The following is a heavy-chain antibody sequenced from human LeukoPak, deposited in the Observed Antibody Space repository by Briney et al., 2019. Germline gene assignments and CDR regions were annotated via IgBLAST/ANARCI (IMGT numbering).Heavy chain of an antibody. CDR3: ARRTSRGGGIDY. Sequence: SETLSLTCTVSGISISPYYWSWIRQPPGKGMEWIGYIYYSGSTNYNPSLKSRVTISVDTSNNQFSLKLRSVTAADTAVYYCARRTSRGGGIDYWGQGTLVTVSS. V-gene: IGHV4-59*01. CDR1: GISISPYY. J-gene: IGHJ4*02. D-gene: IGHD3-16*01. CDR2: IYYSGST.